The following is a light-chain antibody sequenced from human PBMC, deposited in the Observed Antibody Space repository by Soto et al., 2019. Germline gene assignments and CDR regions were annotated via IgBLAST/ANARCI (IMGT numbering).Light chain of an antibody. Sequence: DVVLTQSPLSLPVTLGQPASISCRSSQSLLYSDGNTYLSWIHQRPGQSPRRLIYKVSNRDSGVPDRFSGSGSGTDFTLRISGVEAEDVGLYFCMQVSHWPTTFGQGTRLEMK. CDR2: KVS. CDR1: QSLLYSDGNTY. CDR3: MQVSHWPTT. V-gene: IGKV2-30*01. J-gene: IGKJ5*01.